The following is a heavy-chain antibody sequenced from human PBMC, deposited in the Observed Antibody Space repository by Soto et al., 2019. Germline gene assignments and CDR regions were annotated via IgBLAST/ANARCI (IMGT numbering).Heavy chain of an antibody. CDR2: ISGSGGST. V-gene: IGHV3-23*01. CDR3: AKDPRGRLVVPADNYFDY. D-gene: IGHD2-2*01. J-gene: IGHJ4*02. CDR1: GFTFSSYA. Sequence: GGSLRLSCAASGFTFSSYAMSWVRQAPGKGLEWVSAISGSGGSTYYADSVKGRFTISRDNSKNTLYLQMNSLRAEDTAVYYCAKDPRGRLVVPADNYFDYWGQGTLVTVSS.